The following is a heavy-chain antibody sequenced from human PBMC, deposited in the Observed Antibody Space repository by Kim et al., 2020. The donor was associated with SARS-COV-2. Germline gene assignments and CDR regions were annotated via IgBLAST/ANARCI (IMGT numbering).Heavy chain of an antibody. D-gene: IGHD3-16*01. Sequence: TYSTSSLKSRVTISVDTSKNQFSLRLASVTAADTAVYYCARGAVSSAGGDFWGQGTLVTVSS. V-gene: IGHV4-31*02. CDR2: T. CDR3: ARGAVSSAGGDF. J-gene: IGHJ4*02.